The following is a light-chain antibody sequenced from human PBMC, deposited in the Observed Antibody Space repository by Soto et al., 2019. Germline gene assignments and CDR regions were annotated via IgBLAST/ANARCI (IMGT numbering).Light chain of an antibody. Sequence: DIQMTQSPSTLSASVGDRVTITCRASQSISSWLGWYQQKPGKAPKLLIYDASSLESGVPSRFSGSGSGTEFSLTIISLQPDDVATYYCQQYNIYPYTFGQGTKLEIK. CDR1: QSISSW. V-gene: IGKV1-5*01. CDR2: DAS. CDR3: QQYNIYPYT. J-gene: IGKJ2*01.